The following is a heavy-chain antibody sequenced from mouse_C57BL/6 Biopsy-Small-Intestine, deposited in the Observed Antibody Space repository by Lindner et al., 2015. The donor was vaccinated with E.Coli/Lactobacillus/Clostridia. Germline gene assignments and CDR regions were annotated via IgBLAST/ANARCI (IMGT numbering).Heavy chain of an antibody. Sequence: VQLQESGAEFVKPGASVKMSCKASGYTFTNYWITWVQQRPGQGLEWVGDVYPGYGSTNYNEKFKSKATLTVDTSSRTVYMQLNSLTSEDSAVYYCARRYYYGSDYFDYWGQGTTLTVSS. CDR3: ARRYYYGSDYFDY. CDR1: GYTFTNYW. D-gene: IGHD1-1*01. V-gene: IGHV1-55*01. J-gene: IGHJ2*01. CDR2: VYPGYGST.